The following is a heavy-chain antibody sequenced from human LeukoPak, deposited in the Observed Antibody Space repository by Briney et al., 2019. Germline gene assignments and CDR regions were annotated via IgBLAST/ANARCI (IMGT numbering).Heavy chain of an antibody. CDR1: GGSISSYY. CDR3: ARASTASGLV. CDR2: IYYSGST. J-gene: IGHJ4*02. D-gene: IGHD4-17*01. V-gene: IGHV4-59*01. Sequence: PPETLSLTCTVSGGSISSYYWSWIRQPPGKGLEWIGYIYYSGSTNYNPSLKSRVTISVDTSKNQFSLKLSSVTAADTAVYYCARASTASGLVWGQGTLVTVSS.